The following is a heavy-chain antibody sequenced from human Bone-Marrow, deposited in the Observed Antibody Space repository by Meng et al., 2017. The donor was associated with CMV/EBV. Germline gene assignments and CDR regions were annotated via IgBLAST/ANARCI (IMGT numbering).Heavy chain of an antibody. CDR2: IYNSGST. Sequence: GSLTLSCSVSDDSSSSYYWSWIRQPPGKGLEWIGDIYNSGSTNYNPSLQSRVIISVDTSKNQFSLKVRSVTAADTAVYYCARVLSGWLDPWGQGTLVTVSS. CDR3: ARVLSGWLDP. J-gene: IGHJ5*02. V-gene: IGHV4-59*01. CDR1: DDSSSSYY.